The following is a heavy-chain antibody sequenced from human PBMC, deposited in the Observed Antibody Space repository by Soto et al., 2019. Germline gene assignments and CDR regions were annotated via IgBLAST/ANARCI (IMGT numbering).Heavy chain of an antibody. CDR1: GFTFSYYW. Sequence: EVQLVESGGGLVRPGGSLRLSCAASGFTFSYYWMHWVRQAPGKGLVWVSRIHSDGSSTTYADFVKGRFIISRDNARNTMDLQMNSVRVEDTAVYYCVRGDRGAFDLWGQGTVVTVSS. D-gene: IGHD1-26*01. CDR3: VRGDRGAFDL. CDR2: IHSDGSST. J-gene: IGHJ3*01. V-gene: IGHV3-74*01.